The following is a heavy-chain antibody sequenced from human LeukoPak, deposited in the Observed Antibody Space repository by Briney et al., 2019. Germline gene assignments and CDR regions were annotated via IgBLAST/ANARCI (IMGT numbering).Heavy chain of an antibody. CDR3: ARQNDFRLDY. J-gene: IGHJ4*02. V-gene: IGHV5-51*01. CDR2: IYPGDSDT. D-gene: IGHD3-3*01. CDR1: GYTFSSYW. Sequence: GASLRISSKGSGYTFSSYWIGWVRQMPGTGLEWMGIIYPGDSDTRYSPSLQGQVTISVDTSIGTAYLQWSSLKASDTAIYYCARQNDFRLDYWGQGTLVTVSS.